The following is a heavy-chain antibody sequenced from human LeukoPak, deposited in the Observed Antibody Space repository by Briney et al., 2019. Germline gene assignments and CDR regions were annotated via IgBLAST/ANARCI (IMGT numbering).Heavy chain of an antibody. J-gene: IGHJ5*02. CDR3: ARERERFLNL. D-gene: IGHD3-3*01. V-gene: IGHV3-30*03. Sequence: PGGSLRLSCAASGFSFKDYNMHWVRQAPGKGLEWVAVITYDGGNEYYTDSVKGRFTISRDNSKSTLYLQMNSLRAEDTAVYYCARERERFLNLWGQGTLVTVSS. CDR1: GFSFKDYN. CDR2: ITYDGGNE.